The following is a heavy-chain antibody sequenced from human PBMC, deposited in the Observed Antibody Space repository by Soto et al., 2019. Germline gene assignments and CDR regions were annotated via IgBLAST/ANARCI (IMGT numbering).Heavy chain of an antibody. Sequence: EVQLVESGGGLVQPGGSLTLSCAAPGFTFRSFTRNWVRQAPGRGLGRVSYISSSSSTIYYADSVKGRSTISRDNAKNSLYLQMNSLRAEDTDVYYCARYSNSDYANCWCQGTLVTVSS. CDR2: ISSSSSTI. J-gene: IGHJ4*02. V-gene: IGHV3-48*01. CDR1: GFTFRSFT. CDR3: ARYSNSDYANC. D-gene: IGHD4-4*01.